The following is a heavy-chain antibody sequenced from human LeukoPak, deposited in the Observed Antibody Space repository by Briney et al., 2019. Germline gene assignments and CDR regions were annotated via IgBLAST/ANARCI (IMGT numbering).Heavy chain of an antibody. CDR1: RGSISSYY. CDR2: IHGSGST. Sequence: PSETLSLTCTVSRGSISSYYWSWIRQSPGKGLEWIGYIHGSGSTNYNPSLESRVTISVDTSKNQFSLKLSSVTAADTAVYYCARHLQYYGSGSFYPYYYYGMDVWGQGTTVTVSS. V-gene: IGHV4-59*08. D-gene: IGHD3-10*01. J-gene: IGHJ6*02. CDR3: ARHLQYYGSGSFYPYYYYGMDV.